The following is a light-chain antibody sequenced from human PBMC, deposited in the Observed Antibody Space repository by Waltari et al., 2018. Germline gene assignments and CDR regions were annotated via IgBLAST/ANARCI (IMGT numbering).Light chain of an antibody. CDR3: QQYHNWPPGT. CDR1: QSVGST. J-gene: IGKJ1*01. V-gene: IGKV3-15*01. CDR2: GAS. Sequence: ETVMTQSPATLSVSPGEGATLSCRASQSVGSTVAWYQQKPGQAPRLRMYGASTRAAGIPARFSGSGSGTEFTLTISSLQSEDFAIYFCQQYHNWPPGTFGQGTTVEIK.